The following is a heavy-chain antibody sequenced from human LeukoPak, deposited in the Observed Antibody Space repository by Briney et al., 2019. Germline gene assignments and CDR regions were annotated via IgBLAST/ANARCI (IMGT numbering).Heavy chain of an antibody. Sequence: GGSLTLSCLASGFTFRSYSMNWVRQAPGKGLEWVSSISSSSSYIYYADSVKGRFTISRNNAKNSLYLQMNGLRAEDTAVYYCARDDSGVVVVAAEPNYYYYGMDVWGQGTTVTVSS. CDR1: GFTFRSYS. CDR3: ARDDSGVVVVAAEPNYYYYGMDV. J-gene: IGHJ6*02. CDR2: ISSSSSYI. V-gene: IGHV3-21*01. D-gene: IGHD2-15*01.